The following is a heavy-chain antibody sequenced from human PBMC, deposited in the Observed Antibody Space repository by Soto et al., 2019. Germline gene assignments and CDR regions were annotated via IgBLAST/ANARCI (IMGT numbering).Heavy chain of an antibody. CDR3: ARIPFDHVWGTDRYSPNFDY. Sequence: PGGSLRLSCAASGFTFSSYAMSWVRQAPGKGLEWVSAISGSGGNTHYADSVKGRFTISRDNSKNTLYLQMNSLRAEDTAVYYCARIPFDHVWGTDRYSPNFDYWGQGTQVTVSS. D-gene: IGHD3-16*02. V-gene: IGHV3-23*01. CDR2: ISGSGGNT. CDR1: GFTFSSYA. J-gene: IGHJ4*02.